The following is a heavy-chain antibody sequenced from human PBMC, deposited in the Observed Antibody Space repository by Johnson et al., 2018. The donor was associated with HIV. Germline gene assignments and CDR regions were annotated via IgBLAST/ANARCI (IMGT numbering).Heavy chain of an antibody. CDR2: ISSGGST. D-gene: IGHD2-21*01. CDR1: GSTFEAYG. Sequence: QVQLVESGGGVVRPGGSLRLSCAASGSTFEAYGMNCVRQAPGKGLEWVSVISSGGSTYSAYSVQCRFTISRDNSKNALYLQMNSPRAEDTAVYYCARERGGRHTFDIWGQGTMVAVSS. CDR3: ARERGGRHTFDI. J-gene: IGHJ3*02. V-gene: IGHV3-NL1*01.